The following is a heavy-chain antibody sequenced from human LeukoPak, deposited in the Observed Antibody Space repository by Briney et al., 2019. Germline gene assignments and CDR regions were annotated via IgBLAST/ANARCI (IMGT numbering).Heavy chain of an antibody. J-gene: IGHJ6*03. CDR2: MNPNSGNT. CDR3: ARGRISPKYCSSTSCYVYYYYMDV. V-gene: IGHV1-8*01. D-gene: IGHD2-2*01. Sequence: ASVKVSCKASGYTFTSYDINWVRQATGQGLEWMGWMNPNSGNTDYAQKFQGRVTMTRNTSISTAYMERSSPTSEDPAVYYCARGRISPKYCSSTSCYVYYYYMDVGGKGTTIIITS. CDR1: GYTFTSYD.